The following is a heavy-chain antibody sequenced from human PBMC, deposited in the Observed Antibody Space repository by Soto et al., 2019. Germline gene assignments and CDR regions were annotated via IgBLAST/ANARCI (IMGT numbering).Heavy chain of an antibody. CDR1: RGAFSSYA. CDR3: ARGAVHYYDSSGYYPDAFDI. J-gene: IGHJ3*02. V-gene: IGHV1-69*13. Sequence: SVNVSCKASRGAFSSYAISWVRQAPGQGLEWMGGIIPIFGTANYAQKFQGRVTITADESTSTAYMELSSLRSEDTAVYYCARGAVHYYDSSGYYPDAFDIWGQGTMVTVSS. CDR2: IIPIFGTA. D-gene: IGHD3-22*01.